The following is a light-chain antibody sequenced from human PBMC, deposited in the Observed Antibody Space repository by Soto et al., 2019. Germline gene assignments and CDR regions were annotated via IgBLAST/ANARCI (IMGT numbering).Light chain of an antibody. CDR1: QSVTDNY. CDR3: HQYGTSPVT. J-gene: IGKJ5*01. CDR2: DTS. V-gene: IGKV3-20*01. Sequence: EIVFTQSPCTLSLSPGERATLSCRASQSVTDNYLAWYQQRPGQAPRLLISDTSTRATGVSNRFSGSGSGTDFTHAISSLEPEDFAVYYCHQYGTSPVTFGQGTRRE.